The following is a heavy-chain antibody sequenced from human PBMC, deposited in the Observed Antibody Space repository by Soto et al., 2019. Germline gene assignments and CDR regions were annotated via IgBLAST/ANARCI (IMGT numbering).Heavy chain of an antibody. J-gene: IGHJ4*02. CDR1: GYTFTSYY. V-gene: IGHV1-46*01. Sequence: ASVKVSCKASGYTFTSYYMHWVRQAPGQGLEWMGIINPSGGSTSYAQKFQGRVTMTRDTSTSTVYMELSSLRSEDTAVYYCARDREMATILPRWGHFDYWGQGTLVTVSS. CDR2: INPSGGST. D-gene: IGHD5-12*01. CDR3: ARDREMATILPRWGHFDY.